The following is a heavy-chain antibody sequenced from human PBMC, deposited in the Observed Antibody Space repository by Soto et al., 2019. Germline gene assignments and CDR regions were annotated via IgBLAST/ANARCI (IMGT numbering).Heavy chain of an antibody. J-gene: IGHJ4*02. CDR3: ARQMTSSTNYYDY. D-gene: IGHD2-2*01. Sequence: GGSLRLSCAASGSTFSTYAMSWVRQAPGKGLEWVSAISGRGGGTFYADSVKGRFTIARDNSKNTLFLQMNSLRAEDTAVYFCARQMTSSTNYYDYWGQGTLVTVSS. V-gene: IGHV3-23*01. CDR1: GSTFSTYA. CDR2: ISGRGGGT.